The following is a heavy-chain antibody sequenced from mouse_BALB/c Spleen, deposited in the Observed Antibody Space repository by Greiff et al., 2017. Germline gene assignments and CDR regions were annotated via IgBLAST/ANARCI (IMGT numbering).Heavy chain of an antibody. CDR3: AREGPYGSSPFAY. Sequence: EVQGVESGGGLVKPGGSLKLSCAASGFTFSSYAMSWVRQSPEKRLEWVAEISSGGSYTYYPDTVTGRVTISGDNAKNTLYLEMSSLRSEDTAMYYCAREGPYGSSPFAYWGQGTLVTVSA. J-gene: IGHJ3*01. D-gene: IGHD1-1*01. CDR1: GFTFSSYA. CDR2: ISSGGSYT. V-gene: IGHV5-9-4*01.